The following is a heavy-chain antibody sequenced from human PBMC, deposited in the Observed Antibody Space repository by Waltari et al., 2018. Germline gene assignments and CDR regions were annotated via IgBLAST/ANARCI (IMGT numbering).Heavy chain of an antibody. J-gene: IGHJ3*01. CDR2: IYTGGST. V-gene: IGHV3-53*04. CDR1: GFSVSMYY. CDR3: ARSLGGDAFDL. D-gene: IGHD3-16*01. Sequence: EGLLEESGGGSVQPGGSLRLSCASYGFSVSMYYMNWVRLSPGQGLEWVSIIYTGGSTYYADSVRGRFTISRHNSQNTLSLEMNSLTSDDTGIYYCARSLGGDAFDLWGQGTMVAVSS.